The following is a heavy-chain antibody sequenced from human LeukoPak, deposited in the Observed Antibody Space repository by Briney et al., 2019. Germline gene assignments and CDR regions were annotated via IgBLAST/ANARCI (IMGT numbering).Heavy chain of an antibody. CDR2: IYYSGST. Sequence: KASETLSLTCTVSGGSISTYYWSWIRQPPGKGLEWIGYIYYSGSTNYNPSLKSRVTISVDTSKSQFSLKLSSVTAADTAVYYCARGATSLSYFDSRGQGTLVTVSS. V-gene: IGHV4-59*01. CDR3: ARGATSLSYFDS. J-gene: IGHJ4*02. D-gene: IGHD2/OR15-2a*01. CDR1: GGSISTYY.